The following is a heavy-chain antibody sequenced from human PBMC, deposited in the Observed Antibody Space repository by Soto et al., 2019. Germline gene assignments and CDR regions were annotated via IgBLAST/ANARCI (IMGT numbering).Heavy chain of an antibody. D-gene: IGHD6-19*01. CDR1: GGTFSSYA. J-gene: IGHJ5*02. CDR3: ARVPGIAVLNWFDP. V-gene: IGHV1-69*06. CDR2: IIPIFGTA. Sequence: QVQLVQSGTEVKKPGSSVTVSCKASGGTFSSYAISWVRQAPGQGLEWMGGIIPIFGTANYAQKFQGRVTITADKSTSTAYMELSSLRSEDTAVYYCARVPGIAVLNWFDPWGQGTLVTVSS.